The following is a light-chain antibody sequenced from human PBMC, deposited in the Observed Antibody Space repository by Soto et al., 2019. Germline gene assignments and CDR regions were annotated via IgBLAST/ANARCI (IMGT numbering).Light chain of an antibody. J-gene: IGLJ1*01. CDR3: SSYTSSSTLYV. Sequence: QSVLTQAASVSGSPGQSITIFCTGTSSDVGAYNFLSWYQQHPGKAPKLMIYDVGNRPSGVSNRFSGSKSGNTASLTISGLQAEDEADYYCSSYTSSSTLYVFGTGTKVTVL. CDR1: SSDVGAYNF. V-gene: IGLV2-14*01. CDR2: DVG.